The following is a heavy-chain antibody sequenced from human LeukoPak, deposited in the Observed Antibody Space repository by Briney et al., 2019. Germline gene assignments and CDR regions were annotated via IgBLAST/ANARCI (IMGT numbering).Heavy chain of an antibody. Sequence: ASVNVSCEASGYSFTTFGITWVRQAPGQGLEWMAWLSAHIGDTNYSQKFQGRVTVTTDTSTSTAYMELRSLRSDDTAVYYCARDNPYYDILTGYYTFRDYWGQGTLVTVSS. J-gene: IGHJ4*02. V-gene: IGHV1-18*01. CDR1: GYSFTTFG. D-gene: IGHD3-9*01. CDR2: LSAHIGDT. CDR3: ARDNPYYDILTGYYTFRDY.